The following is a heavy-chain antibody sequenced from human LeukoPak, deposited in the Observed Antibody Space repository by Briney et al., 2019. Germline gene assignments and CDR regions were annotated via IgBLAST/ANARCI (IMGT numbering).Heavy chain of an antibody. D-gene: IGHD6-6*01. CDR1: GGSFSGYY. J-gene: IGHJ5*02. Sequence: SETLSLTCAVHGGSFSGYYWSWIRQPPGKGLEWIGEINHSGSTNYNPSLKSRVTISVDTSKNQFSLKLSSVTAADTAVYYCARAPGYSSSSGGLDPWGQGTLVTVSS. CDR3: ARAPGYSSSSGGLDP. V-gene: IGHV4-34*01. CDR2: INHSGST.